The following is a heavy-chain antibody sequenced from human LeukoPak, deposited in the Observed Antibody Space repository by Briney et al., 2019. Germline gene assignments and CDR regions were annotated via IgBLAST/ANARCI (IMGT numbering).Heavy chain of an antibody. V-gene: IGHV3-23*01. CDR3: AKGRYSSSWYPNWFDP. Sequence: GGSLRLSCAASGFTFNSYAMSWVRQAPGKGLEWVSAISGSGGSTYYADSVKGRFTISRDNSKNTLYLQMNSLRAEDTAVYYCAKGRYSSSWYPNWFDPWGQGTLVTVSS. J-gene: IGHJ5*02. CDR1: GFTFNSYA. CDR2: ISGSGGST. D-gene: IGHD6-13*01.